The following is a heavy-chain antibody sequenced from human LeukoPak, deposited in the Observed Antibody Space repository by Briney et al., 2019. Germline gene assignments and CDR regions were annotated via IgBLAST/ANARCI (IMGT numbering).Heavy chain of an antibody. D-gene: IGHD1-26*01. CDR2: IYIGGST. Sequence: GGSLRLSCAASGLTVTNTYMSWVRQAPGKGLEWVAVIYIGGSTNYAESVKGRFTISRDSSENTVYLQMTSLRVEDTAVYYCARCKIGSHFDYWGQGTLVTVSS. V-gene: IGHV3-53*01. CDR1: GLTVTNTY. J-gene: IGHJ4*02. CDR3: ARCKIGSHFDY.